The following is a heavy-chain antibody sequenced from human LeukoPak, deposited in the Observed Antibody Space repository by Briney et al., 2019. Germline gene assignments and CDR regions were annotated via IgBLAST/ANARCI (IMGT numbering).Heavy chain of an antibody. CDR2: INSDGRST. J-gene: IGHJ4*02. CDR1: GFTFSRYW. CDR3: TRISYDSSAYYDY. D-gene: IGHD3-22*01. V-gene: IGHV3-74*01. Sequence: PRGSLRLSCAAPGFTFSRYWMHWVRQAPGKGLVWVSRINSDGRSTIYADSVKGRFTISRDNARNTLYLQMNSLRAEDTAVYYCTRISYDSSAYYDYWGQGTPVTVSS.